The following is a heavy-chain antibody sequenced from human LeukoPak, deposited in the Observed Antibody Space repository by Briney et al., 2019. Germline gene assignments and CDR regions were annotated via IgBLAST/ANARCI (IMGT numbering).Heavy chain of an antibody. CDR2: INHSGST. D-gene: IGHD5-18*01. J-gene: IGHJ6*02. CDR1: GGSFSGYH. Sequence: PSETLSLTCAVYGGSFSGYHWSWIRQPPGKGLEWIGEINHSGSTNYNPSLKSRVTISVDTSKNQFSLKLSSVTAADTAVYYCARVVDSYGKMYYYYYGMDVWGQGTTVTVSS. V-gene: IGHV4-34*01. CDR3: ARVVDSYGKMYYYYYGMDV.